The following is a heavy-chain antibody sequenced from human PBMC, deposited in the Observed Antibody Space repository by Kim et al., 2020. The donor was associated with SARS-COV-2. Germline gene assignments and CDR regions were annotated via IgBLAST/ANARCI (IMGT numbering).Heavy chain of an antibody. J-gene: IGHJ3*02. CDR3: AKDTLRYFDWLFPLADAFDI. Sequence: RFTISRDNSKNTLYLQMNSLRAEDTAVYYCAKDTLRYFDWLFPLADAFDIWGQGTMVTVSS. D-gene: IGHD3-9*01. V-gene: IGHV3-23*01.